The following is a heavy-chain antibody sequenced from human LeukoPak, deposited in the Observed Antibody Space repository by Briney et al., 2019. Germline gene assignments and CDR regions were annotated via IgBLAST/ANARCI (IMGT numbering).Heavy chain of an antibody. D-gene: IGHD2-2*01. CDR1: GFTFSSYS. CDR2: ISSSSSYI. CDR3: ARGWSYCSSTSCPFDY. V-gene: IGHV3-21*01. J-gene: IGHJ4*02. Sequence: GGSLRLSCAASGFTFSSYSMNWVRQAPGKGLEWVSSISSSSSYIYHADSVKGRFTISRDNAKNSLYLQMNSLRAEDTAVYCCARGWSYCSSTSCPFDYWGQGTLVTVSS.